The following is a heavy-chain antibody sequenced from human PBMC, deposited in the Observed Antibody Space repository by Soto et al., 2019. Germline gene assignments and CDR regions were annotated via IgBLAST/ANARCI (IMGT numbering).Heavy chain of an antibody. CDR1: GGSISSSSYY. CDR2: IYYVGSI. CDR3: ARVLGDDLLTGYSDVDTALGIFDF. V-gene: IGHV4-39*01. J-gene: IGHJ4*02. D-gene: IGHD3-9*01. Sequence: SETLSLTCTVSGGSISSSSYYWGWIRQPPGKGLEWIGSIYYVGSIYYNPSLRSRLTISVDTSKNQFSLKLSSVTAADTAVYYCARVLGDDLLTGYSDVDTALGIFDFWGRGTLVTVSS.